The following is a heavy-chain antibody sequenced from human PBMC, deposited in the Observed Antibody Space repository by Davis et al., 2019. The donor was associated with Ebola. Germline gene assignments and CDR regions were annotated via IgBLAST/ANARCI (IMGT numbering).Heavy chain of an antibody. CDR3: ARAQFPTTSDH. CDR2: ISGYNGNT. D-gene: IGHD1-1*01. V-gene: IGHV1-18*04. J-gene: IGHJ4*02. CDR1: GYTFTNYG. Sequence: AASVKVSCKASGYTFTNYGVSWVRQAPGQGLEWMGWISGYNGNTNYAQNVQGRVTMTTDTSTTTAYMEVGSLRSDDTAVYYCARAQFPTTSDHWGQGTLVTVSS.